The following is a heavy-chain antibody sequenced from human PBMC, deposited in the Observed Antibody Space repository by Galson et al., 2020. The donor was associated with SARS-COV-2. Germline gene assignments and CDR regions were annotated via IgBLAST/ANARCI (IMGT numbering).Heavy chain of an antibody. CDR1: GFSLTTSGVG. Sequence: SGPTLVKPTQTLTLTCTFSGFSLTTSGVGVGWIRQPPGKALEWLAIIYWDDDERYSPSLKSRLTITKDTSKNQVVLTMTNMDPADTATYYCAHRRSDSDDGGDDNDLYFSAFDVWGPGTMVTVAS. V-gene: IGHV2-5*02. CDR2: IYWDDDE. J-gene: IGHJ3*01. D-gene: IGHD2-21*01. CDR3: AHRRSDSDDGGDDNDLYFSAFDV.